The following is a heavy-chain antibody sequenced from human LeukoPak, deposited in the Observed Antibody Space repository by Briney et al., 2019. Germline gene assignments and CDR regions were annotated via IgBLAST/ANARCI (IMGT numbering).Heavy chain of an antibody. J-gene: IGHJ4*02. D-gene: IGHD1-26*01. CDR2: INPNNGGT. CDR1: GFTFIDYY. Sequence: APVKVSCKASGFTFIDYYMHWVRQAPGQGLEWMGWINPNNGGTNYAQKLQGRVTMTTDTSTSTAYMELRSLRSDDTAVYYCARDQWELPYYFDYWGQGTLVTVSS. V-gene: IGHV1-2*02. CDR3: ARDQWELPYYFDY.